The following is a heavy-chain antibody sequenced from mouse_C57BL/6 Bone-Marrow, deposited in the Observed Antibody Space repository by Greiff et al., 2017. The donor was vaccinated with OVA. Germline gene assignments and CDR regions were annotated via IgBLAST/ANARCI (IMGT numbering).Heavy chain of an antibody. D-gene: IGHD1-1*01. J-gene: IGHJ1*03. CDR3: ARKGFTTVVARYWYFDV. CDR1: GYSITSGYY. V-gene: IGHV3-6*01. CDR2: ISYDGSN. Sequence: DVQLQESGPGLVKPSQSLSLTCSVTGYSITSGYYWNWIRQFPGNKLEWMGYISYDGSNNYNPSLKNRISITRDTSKNQFFLKLNSVTTEDTATYYCARKGFTTVVARYWYFDVWGTGTTVTVSS.